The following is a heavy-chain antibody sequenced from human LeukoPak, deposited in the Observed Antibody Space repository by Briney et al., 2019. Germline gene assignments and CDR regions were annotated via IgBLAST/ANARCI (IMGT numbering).Heavy chain of an antibody. CDR1: GGTFVRYA. V-gene: IGHV1-69*05. CDR2: IIPIFGTA. Sequence: EASVTVSCMASGGTFVRYAISWVRQAPGQGLEGMGGIIPIFGTANYAQKFQGRVTITTDESTSTAYMELSSLRSEDTAVYYCARSIPDSYFDYWGQGTLVTVSS. D-gene: IGHD2-2*02. CDR3: ARSIPDSYFDY. J-gene: IGHJ4*02.